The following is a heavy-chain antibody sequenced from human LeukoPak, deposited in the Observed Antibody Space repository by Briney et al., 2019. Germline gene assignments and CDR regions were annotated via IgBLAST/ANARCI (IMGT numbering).Heavy chain of an antibody. CDR2: INPNSGGT. CDR3: ARGRYCSGGSCYSFSDYDY. V-gene: IGHV1-2*02. Sequence: GASVKVSCKASGYTFTGYYMHWVRQAPGQGLEWMGWINPNSGGTNYAQKFQGRVTMTRDTSISTAYMELSRLRFDDTAVYYCARGRYCSGGSCYSFSDYDYWGQGTLVTVSS. CDR1: GYTFTGYY. J-gene: IGHJ4*02. D-gene: IGHD2-15*01.